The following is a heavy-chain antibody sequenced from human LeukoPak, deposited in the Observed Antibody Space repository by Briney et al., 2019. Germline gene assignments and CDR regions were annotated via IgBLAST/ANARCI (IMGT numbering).Heavy chain of an antibody. CDR3: ARDREYRYGYFDY. CDR1: GGSISSGGYY. Sequence: SETLSLTCTVSGGSISSGGYYWSWIRQHPGKGLEWIGTIFYSGSTYYNPSLKSRVTISVDTSRNQFSLKLSSVTAADTAVYYCARDREYRYGYFDYWGQGTLVTVSS. V-gene: IGHV4-39*07. D-gene: IGHD5-18*01. J-gene: IGHJ4*02. CDR2: IFYSGST.